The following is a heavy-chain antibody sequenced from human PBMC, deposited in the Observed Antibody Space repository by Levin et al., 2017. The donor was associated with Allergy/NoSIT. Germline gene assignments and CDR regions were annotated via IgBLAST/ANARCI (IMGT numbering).Heavy chain of an antibody. D-gene: IGHD4-17*01. Sequence: GGSLRLSCAASGFTVSSNYMSWVRQAPGKGLEWVSVIYSGGSTYYADSVKGRFTISRDNSKNTLYLQMNSLRAEDTAVYYCFVRTTVTTGYHFDYWGQGTLVTVSS. J-gene: IGHJ4*02. CDR1: GFTVSSNY. CDR2: IYSGGST. V-gene: IGHV3-53*01. CDR3: FVRTTVTTGYHFDY.